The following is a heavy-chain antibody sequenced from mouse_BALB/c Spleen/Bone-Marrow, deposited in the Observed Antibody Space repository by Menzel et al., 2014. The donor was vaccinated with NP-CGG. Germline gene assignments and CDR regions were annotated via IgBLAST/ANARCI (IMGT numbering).Heavy chain of an antibody. CDR1: GFTFSSFG. CDR3: ARDVPLYDVGYFDY. V-gene: IGHV5-17*02. J-gene: IGHJ2*01. CDR2: ISSGSSTI. Sequence: EVKVVDSGGGLVQPGGSRKLSCAASGFTFSSFGMHWVRQAPEKGLEWVAYISSGSSTIYYADTVKGRFTISRDNHKNTLFLQMTSLRSEDTAMYYCARDVPLYDVGYFDYWGQGTTLTVSS. D-gene: IGHD2-14*01.